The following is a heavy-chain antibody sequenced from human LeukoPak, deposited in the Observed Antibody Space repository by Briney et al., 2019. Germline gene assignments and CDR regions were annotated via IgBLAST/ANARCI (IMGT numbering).Heavy chain of an antibody. CDR1: GGSFSGYY. Sequence: SETLSLTCAVYGGSFSGYYWTWIRQPPGKGLEWIGEINHSGSTNYNPSLRSRVSMSVDTSKNQFSLKLSSVTAADTAEYYCARGKAGTTASYYFYYMDVWGQGTTVTVS. D-gene: IGHD1-1*01. V-gene: IGHV4-34*01. CDR2: INHSGST. CDR3: ARGKAGTTASYYFYYMDV. J-gene: IGHJ6*03.